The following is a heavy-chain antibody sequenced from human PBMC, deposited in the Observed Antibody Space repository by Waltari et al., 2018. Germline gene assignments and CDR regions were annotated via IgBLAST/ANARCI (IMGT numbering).Heavy chain of an antibody. CDR2: INNGGGSST. V-gene: IGHV3-74*01. D-gene: IGHD6-6*01. CDR1: GFTVRHYY. J-gene: IGHJ4*02. CDR3: ARGGQLALDY. Sequence: EVQLVESGGGLVQPGASLRLSCAASGFTVRHYYPHWVRQGPGKGLVWISRINNGGGSSTTYADSVKGRFTISKDNAKNTVYLQMNSLRAEDTAVYHCARGGQLALDYWGQGTLVTVSS.